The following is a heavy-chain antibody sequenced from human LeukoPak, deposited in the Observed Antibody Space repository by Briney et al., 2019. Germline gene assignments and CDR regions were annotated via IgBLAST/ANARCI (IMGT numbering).Heavy chain of an antibody. V-gene: IGHV1-46*01. D-gene: IGHD6-19*01. CDR3: ARGPRSSGWIEDP. CDR1: RYTFTISY. Sequence: ASVKVSCKASRYTFTISYMHWVRQAPGQGLEWMGIINPSGGSRSSAQKFQGRVTMTRDTSTSTVYMELSSLRSDDTDLYYCARGPRSSGWIEDPWGQGTLVTVSS. CDR2: INPSGGSR. J-gene: IGHJ5*02.